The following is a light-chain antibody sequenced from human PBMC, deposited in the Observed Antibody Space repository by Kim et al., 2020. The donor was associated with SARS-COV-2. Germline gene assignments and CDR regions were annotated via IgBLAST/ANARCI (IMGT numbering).Light chain of an antibody. Sequence: GERATLSCRASQSVSSSFLAWYQQRPGQAPRLLIYGASSRATGTPDRFSGSGSGTDFTLTISRLEPEDFAVYYCQHYGGSPPKYTFGQGTKLEI. J-gene: IGKJ2*01. CDR2: GAS. V-gene: IGKV3-20*01. CDR1: QSVSSSF. CDR3: QHYGGSPPKYT.